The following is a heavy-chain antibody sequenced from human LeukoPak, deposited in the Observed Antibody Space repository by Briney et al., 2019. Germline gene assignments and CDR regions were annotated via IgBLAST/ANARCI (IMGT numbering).Heavy chain of an antibody. CDR1: GYTFTSHD. CDR2: MNPNSGKT. J-gene: IGHJ4*02. D-gene: IGHD6-19*01. Sequence: ASVKVSCKASGYTFTSHDINWVRQATGQGLEWMGWMNPNSGKTGYAQKFQGRVTMTRNTSIRTAYMELSSLRSEDTAVYYCVRLRALGSGWNDFDYWGQGALVTVSS. CDR3: VRLRALGSGWNDFDY. V-gene: IGHV1-8*01.